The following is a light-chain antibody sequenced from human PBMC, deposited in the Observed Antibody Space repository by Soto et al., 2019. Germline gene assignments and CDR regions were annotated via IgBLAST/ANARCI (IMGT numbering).Light chain of an antibody. CDR1: QSISSW. V-gene: IGKV1-5*03. CDR2: KAS. J-gene: IGKJ2*01. Sequence: DFQMTQSPSTLSASVGDRVTITCRSSQSISSWLAWYQQKPGKAPKLLIYKASSLESGVPSRFSGSGSGTEFTLTISSRQPDDFATYYCQQYNSYPYTFGQGTKLESK. CDR3: QQYNSYPYT.